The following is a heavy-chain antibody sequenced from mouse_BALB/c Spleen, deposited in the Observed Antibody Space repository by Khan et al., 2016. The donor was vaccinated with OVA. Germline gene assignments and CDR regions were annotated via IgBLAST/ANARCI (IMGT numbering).Heavy chain of an antibody. CDR1: GYTFSSYY. V-gene: IGHV1S81*02. Sequence: QVQLKESGAELVKPGASVKLSCKASGYTFSSYYMYWVKQRPGQGLEWIGEINPNNGGTNFNEKFKSKAALTVDKSSTTAYMQLSSLTSEDSAVYYGTRSGYGSFAYWGQGTLVTVST. CDR2: INPNNGGT. D-gene: IGHD2-2*01. J-gene: IGHJ3*01. CDR3: TRSGYGSFAY.